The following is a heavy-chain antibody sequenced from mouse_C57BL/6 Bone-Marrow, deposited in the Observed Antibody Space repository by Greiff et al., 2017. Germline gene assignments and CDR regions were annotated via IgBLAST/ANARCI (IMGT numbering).Heavy chain of an antibody. CDR1: GFTFSDYY. CDR2: INYDGSST. CDR3: AREGGSSSWYFDV. Sequence: EVKLVESEGGLVQPGSSMKLSCKASGFTFSDYYMAWVRQVPEKGLEWVANINYDGSSTYYLDSLKSRFIISRDNAKNILYLHMSSLKSEDTATYYCAREGGSSSWYFDVWGTGTTVTVSS. J-gene: IGHJ1*03. D-gene: IGHD1-1*01. V-gene: IGHV5-16*01.